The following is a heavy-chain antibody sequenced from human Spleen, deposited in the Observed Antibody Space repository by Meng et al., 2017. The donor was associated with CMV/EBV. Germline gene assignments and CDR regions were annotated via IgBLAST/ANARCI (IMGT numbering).Heavy chain of an antibody. V-gene: IGHV4-39*07. Sequence: SETLSLTCTVSGGSISSSSYYWGWIRQPPGKGLEWIGTIYYSGSTYYIPSLKSRVTISVDTSMNQFSLKLTSVTAAASPVYYCARHRCGGTRCYAGDGDWFDPWGQGTLVTVSS. D-gene: IGHD2-2*01. CDR1: GGSISSSSYY. J-gene: IGHJ5*02. CDR3: ARHRCGGTRCYAGDGDWFDP. CDR2: IYYSGST.